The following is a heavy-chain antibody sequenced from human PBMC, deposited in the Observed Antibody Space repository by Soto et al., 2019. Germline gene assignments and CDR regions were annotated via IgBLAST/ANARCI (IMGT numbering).Heavy chain of an antibody. Sequence: PGGSLRLSCVASGFIFRHYGMHWVRQAPGQGLEWVAGIWSDGSREIYADSVKGRFTISRDDSKNTVYLQMNSLRAEDSAMYKCARDDDNTYHYGKLDNWGQGTVVTVSS. D-gene: IGHD3-16*02. CDR3: ARDDDNTYHYGKLDN. J-gene: IGHJ4*02. V-gene: IGHV3-33*01. CDR2: IWSDGSRE. CDR1: GFIFRHYG.